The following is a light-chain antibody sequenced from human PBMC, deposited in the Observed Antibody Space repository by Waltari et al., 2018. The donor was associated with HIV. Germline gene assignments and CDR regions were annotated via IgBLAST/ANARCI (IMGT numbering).Light chain of an antibody. V-gene: IGKV1-5*03. J-gene: IGKJ2*01. CDR1: QSIDNW. CDR2: MTS. Sequence: IQMTQSPSNLSASVGDAVILTCRASQSIDNWLAWYQQRPGRAPKLLMSMTSVLETGVPSRFRGSGSGTTFTLTINSLQPDDFGTYYCQQYSTHYGFGQGTRVE. CDR3: QQYSTHYG.